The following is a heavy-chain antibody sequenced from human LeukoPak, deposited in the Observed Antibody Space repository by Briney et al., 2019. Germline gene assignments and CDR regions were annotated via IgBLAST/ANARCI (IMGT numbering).Heavy chain of an antibody. Sequence: GGSLRLSCAASGFTFSNHWMHWVRQAPGKGLVWVSRVHSDGRSTSYADSVKGRFTISRDNAKNTLYLQMNSLRAEDTAVYYCAGEIITMVRGGTVWFDPWGQGTLVTVSS. CDR2: VHSDGRST. CDR1: GFTFSNHW. J-gene: IGHJ5*02. D-gene: IGHD3-10*01. V-gene: IGHV3-74*01. CDR3: AGEIITMVRGGTVWFDP.